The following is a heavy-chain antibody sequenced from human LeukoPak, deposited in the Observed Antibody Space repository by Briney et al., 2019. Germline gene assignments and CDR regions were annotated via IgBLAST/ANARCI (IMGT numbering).Heavy chain of an antibody. V-gene: IGHV3-53*01. CDR2: IYSGGST. D-gene: IGHD6-13*01. J-gene: IGHJ3*02. CDR1: GFPVSSNS. CDR3: ARGSSSWYRSRSAFDI. Sequence: GGSLKLSCAASGFPVSSNSMSWVRPAPGKGLEGVSVIYSGGSTYYADSVKGRFTISRDNSKNTLYLQMNSLRAEDTAVYYCARGSSSWYRSRSAFDIWGQGTMVTVSS.